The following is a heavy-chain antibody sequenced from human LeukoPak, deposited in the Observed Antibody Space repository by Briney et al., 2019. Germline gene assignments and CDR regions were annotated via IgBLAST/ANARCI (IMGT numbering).Heavy chain of an antibody. CDR3: TTDGAGRRVRGGPPYYYDY. Sequence: GGSLRLSCSAPGFTFTNAWMTWVPQAPGHGLEWVGRITTRTTDYSAPLKGRFTIPRDDSKNTVYVQMNSTKHEDTAVYYCTTDGAGRRVRGGPPYYYDYWGQGTLVTVSS. CDR1: GFTFTNAW. D-gene: IGHD3-10*01. CDR2: ITTRTT. J-gene: IGHJ4*02. V-gene: IGHV3-15*01.